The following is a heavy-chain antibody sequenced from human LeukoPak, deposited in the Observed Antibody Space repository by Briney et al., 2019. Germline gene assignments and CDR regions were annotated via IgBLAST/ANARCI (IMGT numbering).Heavy chain of an antibody. CDR3: ARDRIVGAEDDAFHF. J-gene: IGHJ3*01. CDR2: ISAYNGDT. Sequence: ASVKASCKASGYTFTSYGISWVRRAPGQGLEWMGWISAYNGDTNYAQKLQGRVTMTTDTSTSTAYMELRSLRSDDTAVYYCARDRIVGAEDDAFHFWGQGTMVTVSS. V-gene: IGHV1-18*01. CDR1: GYTFTSYG. D-gene: IGHD1-26*01.